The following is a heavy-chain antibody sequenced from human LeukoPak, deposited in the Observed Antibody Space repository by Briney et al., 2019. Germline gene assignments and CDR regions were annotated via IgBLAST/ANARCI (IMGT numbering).Heavy chain of an antibody. CDR1: GGSISSYY. Sequence: SETLSLTCTVSGGSISSYYWSWIRQPPGKGLEWIGYIYYSGSTNYNPSLKSRVTISVDTSKNQFSLKLSSVTAADTAVYYCARHRLGYCSGGSCHAYWYFDLWGRGTLVTVSS. J-gene: IGHJ2*01. D-gene: IGHD2-15*01. CDR3: ARHRLGYCSGGSCHAYWYFDL. CDR2: IYYSGST. V-gene: IGHV4-59*08.